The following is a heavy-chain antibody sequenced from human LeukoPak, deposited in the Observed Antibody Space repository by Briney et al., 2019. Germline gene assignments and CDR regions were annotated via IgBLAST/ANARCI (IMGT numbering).Heavy chain of an antibody. CDR1: GGSISSSSYY. J-gene: IGHJ4*02. CDR3: ARDSDFWSGYHDY. CDR2: IYYSGST. V-gene: IGHV4-39*02. D-gene: IGHD3-3*01. Sequence: SETLSLTCTVSGGSISSSSYYWGWIRQPPGKGLEWIGSIYYSGSTYYNPSLKSRVTISVDTSKNQFSLKLSSVTAADTAVYYCARDSDFWSGYHDYWGQGTLVTVSS.